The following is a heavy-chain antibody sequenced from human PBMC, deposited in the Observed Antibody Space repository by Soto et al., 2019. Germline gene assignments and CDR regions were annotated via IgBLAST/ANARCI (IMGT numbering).Heavy chain of an antibody. V-gene: IGHV4-31*03. CDR1: GGSISSGGYY. CDR3: ARVSRFGSGTEYYYGMDV. J-gene: IGHJ6*02. Sequence: SETLSLTCTVSGGSISSGGYYWSWIRQHPGKGLEWTGYINYSGSTYYSPSLKSRMTISVDTSENQFSLKLSSVTAADTAVYYCARVSRFGSGTEYYYGMDVWGQGTMVTVSS. D-gene: IGHD3-10*01. CDR2: INYSGST.